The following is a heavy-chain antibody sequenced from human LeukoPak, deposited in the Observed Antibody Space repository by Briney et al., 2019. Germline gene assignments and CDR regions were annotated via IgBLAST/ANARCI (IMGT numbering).Heavy chain of an antibody. CDR2: IYYSGST. Sequence: SQTLSLTCTVSGGSISSGDYYWSWIRQPPGKGLEWIGYIYYSGSTYYNPSLKSRVTISVDTSKNQSSLKLSSVTAADTAVYYCARTSGSYLYYFDYWGQGTLVTVSS. V-gene: IGHV4-30-4*08. CDR3: ARTSGSYLYYFDY. D-gene: IGHD1-26*01. CDR1: GGSISSGDYY. J-gene: IGHJ4*02.